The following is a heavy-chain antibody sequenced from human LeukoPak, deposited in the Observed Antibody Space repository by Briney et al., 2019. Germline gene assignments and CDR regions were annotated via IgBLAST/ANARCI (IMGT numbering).Heavy chain of an antibody. D-gene: IGHD3-10*01. CDR3: ARVGYYSSGPFSYFDY. J-gene: IGHJ4*02. CDR2: ISYDGSNE. V-gene: IGHV3-30-3*01. CDR1: GFTFSRYA. Sequence: GGSLRLSCAASGFTFSRYAMHWVRQAPGKGLEWVGVISYDGSNEYYADSVKGRFTIPRDSSENTLYLQMNSLRVEDTAVYYCARVGYYSSGPFSYFDYWGQGTLVTVSS.